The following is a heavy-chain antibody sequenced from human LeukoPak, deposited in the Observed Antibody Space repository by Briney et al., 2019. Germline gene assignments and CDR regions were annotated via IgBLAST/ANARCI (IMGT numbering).Heavy chain of an antibody. J-gene: IGHJ4*02. V-gene: IGHV3-15*01. CDR2: IKSKTDGETT. CDR1: GFTFRNAW. Sequence: GGSLRLSCAASGFTFRNAWMSWGRQAPGKGLEWVGRIKSKTDGETTDYAAPLNSRFNISRDDSKNTLYLQMSSLKTEYSAVYYCATVPPYGFYWGQGTLVTVSS. D-gene: IGHD4-17*01. CDR3: ATVPPYGFY.